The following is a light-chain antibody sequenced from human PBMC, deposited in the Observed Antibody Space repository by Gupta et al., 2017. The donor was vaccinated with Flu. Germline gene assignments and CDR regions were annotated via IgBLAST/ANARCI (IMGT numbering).Light chain of an antibody. Sequence: GQTVRITGNGDSLRGYFASWYQKRPGQAPRLVIYGDNSRPSGIPDRFSGSSSGSTASLTITGAQAEDEADYYCTAGDNYVAHYVFGPGTKVTVL. CDR2: GDN. V-gene: IGLV3-19*01. CDR3: TAGDNYVAHYV. J-gene: IGLJ1*01. CDR1: SLRGYF.